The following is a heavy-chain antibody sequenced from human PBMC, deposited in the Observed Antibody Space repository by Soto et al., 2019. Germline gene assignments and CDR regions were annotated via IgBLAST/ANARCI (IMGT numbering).Heavy chain of an antibody. CDR3: ARPPGGPMTPGDY. V-gene: IGHV1-3*05. J-gene: IGHJ4*02. CDR2: INAGNGNT. CDR1: GYTFTSYA. D-gene: IGHD3-10*01. Sequence: QVQLVQSGAEEKKPGASVKVSCKASGYTFTSYAMHWVRQAPGQRLEWMGWINAGNGNTKYSQKFQGRVTITRDTAASAANREQSSRRAEDTAVYYCARPPGGPMTPGDYWGQGTLGTVSS.